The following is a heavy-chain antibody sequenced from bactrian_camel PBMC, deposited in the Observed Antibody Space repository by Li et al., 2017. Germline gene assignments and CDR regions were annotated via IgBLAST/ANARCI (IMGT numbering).Heavy chain of an antibody. CDR2: INRRGTT. Sequence: HVQLVESGGGSVQAGGSLRLSCAFDAYTPANVRMAWFRQAPGKERERVAVINRRGTTNYADSVKGRFTISQDTDNAENAVHLQMNSLKPEDTAVYYCVRVGTGIDMDYWGKGTQVTVS. D-gene: IGHD7*01. J-gene: IGHJ7*01. CDR1: AYTPANVR. V-gene: IGHV3S53*01.